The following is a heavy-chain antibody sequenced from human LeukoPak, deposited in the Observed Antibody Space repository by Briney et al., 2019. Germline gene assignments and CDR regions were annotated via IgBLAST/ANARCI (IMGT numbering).Heavy chain of an antibody. V-gene: IGHV3-23*01. CDR1: GFTFSSYA. D-gene: IGHD6-19*01. J-gene: IGHJ4*02. Sequence: GGSLRLSCAARGFTFSSYAMSGGRQAPGKGLEWVSAISGSGGSTYYADSVKGRFTISRDNSKNTLYLQMNSLRAEDTAVYYCAKERRSGWYALSFDYWGQGTLVTVSS. CDR2: ISGSGGST. CDR3: AKERRSGWYALSFDY.